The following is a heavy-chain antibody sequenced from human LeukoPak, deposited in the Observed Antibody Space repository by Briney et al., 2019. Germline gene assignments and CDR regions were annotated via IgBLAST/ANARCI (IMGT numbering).Heavy chain of an antibody. D-gene: IGHD3-10*01. CDR1: GYTFTGYY. Sequence: GASVKVSCKASGYTFTGYYMHWVRQAPGQGLEWMGWINPNSGGTNYAQKFQGRVTMTRDTSISTAYMELSRLRSDDTAVYYCVTSGVLWFGESNFDYWGQGTLVTVSS. V-gene: IGHV1-2*02. CDR2: INPNSGGT. CDR3: VTSGVLWFGESNFDY. J-gene: IGHJ4*02.